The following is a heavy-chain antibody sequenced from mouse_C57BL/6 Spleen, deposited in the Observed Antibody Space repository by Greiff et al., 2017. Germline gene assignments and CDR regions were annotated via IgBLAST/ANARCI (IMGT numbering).Heavy chain of an antibody. CDR3: AREWYYDGSSPYYFDY. CDR2: IYPCDGST. Sequence: VQLKQSGPELVKPGASVKLSCKASGYTFTSYDINWVKQRPGQGLEWIGRIYPCDGSTHYTEKFKGQATLTVDTSSSTAYMQLLSLTSEDSEFYVCAREWYYDGSSPYYFDYWGQGTTLTVSS. CDR1: GYTFTSYD. V-gene: IGHV1-85*01. D-gene: IGHD1-1*01. J-gene: IGHJ2*01.